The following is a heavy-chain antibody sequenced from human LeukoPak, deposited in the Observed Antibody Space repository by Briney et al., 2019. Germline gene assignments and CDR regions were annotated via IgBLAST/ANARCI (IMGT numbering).Heavy chain of an antibody. Sequence: PSETLSLTCTVSGGSVSSGSYYWSWLRQPPGKGLEWIGYIYYSGSTTYNPSLESRVTISVDTSKNQLYYCARAYSSGWTTTRFRFDSWGQGTLVTVSS. V-gene: IGHV4-61*04. CDR1: GGSVSSGSYY. CDR2: IYYSGST. D-gene: IGHD6-19*01. CDR3: FDS. J-gene: IGHJ4*02.